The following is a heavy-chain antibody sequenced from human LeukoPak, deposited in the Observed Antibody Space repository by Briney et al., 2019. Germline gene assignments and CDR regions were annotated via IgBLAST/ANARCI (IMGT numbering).Heavy chain of an antibody. D-gene: IGHD4-23*01. Sequence: SQTLSLTCTVSGGSISSGSYYWSWIRQPAGKGLEWIGRIYTSGSTNYNPSLKSRVTISVDTSKNQFSLKLSSVTAADTAVYYCARARLRWLHYFDYWGQGTLVTVSS. CDR1: GGSISSGSYY. J-gene: IGHJ4*02. V-gene: IGHV4-61*02. CDR2: IYTSGST. CDR3: ARARLRWLHYFDY.